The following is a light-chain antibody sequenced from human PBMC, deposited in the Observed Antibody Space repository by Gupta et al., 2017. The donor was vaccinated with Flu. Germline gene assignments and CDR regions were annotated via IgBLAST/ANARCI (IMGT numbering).Light chain of an antibody. CDR1: QSVNSN. J-gene: IGKJ5*01. Sequence: EIVMTQFPATLSVSPGERATLSCRASQSVNSNLAWYQQKPGQAPRLLMYGISARATGIPARFSGSGSGTEFTLTISSLQSEDFAVYYCQQYNDWPFAFGQGTRLEIK. CDR2: GIS. V-gene: IGKV3-15*01. CDR3: QQYNDWPFA.